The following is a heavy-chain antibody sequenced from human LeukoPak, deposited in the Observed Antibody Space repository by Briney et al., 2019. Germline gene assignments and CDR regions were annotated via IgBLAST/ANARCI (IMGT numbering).Heavy chain of an antibody. CDR2: ISSSSSYI. CDR1: GFTFSSYS. CDR3: ARDTPLGDLFDY. D-gene: IGHD3-16*01. J-gene: IGHJ4*02. Sequence: PGGSLRLSCAASGFTFSSYSMNWVRQAPGKGLEWVSSISSSSSYIYYADSVKGRFTISRDNAKNSLYLQMNSLRAEDTAVYYRARDTPLGDLFDYWGQGTLVTVSS. V-gene: IGHV3-21*01.